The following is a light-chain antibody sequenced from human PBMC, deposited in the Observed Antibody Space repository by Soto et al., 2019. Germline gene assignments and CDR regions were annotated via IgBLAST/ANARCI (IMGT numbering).Light chain of an antibody. CDR1: SGSVSTSYY. J-gene: IGLJ2*01. V-gene: IGLV8-61*01. Sequence: QAVVTQEPSFSVSPGETVTLTCGLNSGSVSTSYYPGWYQQTPGQAPRTLIYATNKRSSGVPDRFSGSILGNKAALTITGAQADDESDYYCVLYMVSDIVVFGGGTTLTVL. CDR3: VLYMVSDIVV. CDR2: ATN.